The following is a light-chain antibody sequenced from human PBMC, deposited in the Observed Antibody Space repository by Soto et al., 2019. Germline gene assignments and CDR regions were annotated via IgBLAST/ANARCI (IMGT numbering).Light chain of an antibody. Sequence: QLVLTQPPSVSGAPGQRVTISCTGSNSNIGAGYDVHWYQQHPGKAPKLMIYEVSERPSGVPDRFSGSKSSNTASLTVSGLQAEDEADYYCSSYAGSNNFVFGTGTKVTVL. CDR1: NSNIGAGYD. CDR3: SSYAGSNNFV. CDR2: EVS. V-gene: IGLV2-8*01. J-gene: IGLJ1*01.